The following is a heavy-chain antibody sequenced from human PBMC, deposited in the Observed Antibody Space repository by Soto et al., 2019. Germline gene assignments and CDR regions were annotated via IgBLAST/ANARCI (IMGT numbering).Heavy chain of an antibody. CDR3: AGVSGDDWFDP. J-gene: IGHJ5*02. V-gene: IGHV4-31*03. Sequence: TLCLTCSVSGASVTNSNYYWTWIRQHPGKGLEWIGFTYYSGSTNYNPSLKSRVTISVDTSRNQLSLKLSSVTAADTAVYYCAGVSGDDWFDPRGQGKLVTVSS. D-gene: IGHD4-17*01. CDR2: TYYSGST. CDR1: GASVTNSNYY.